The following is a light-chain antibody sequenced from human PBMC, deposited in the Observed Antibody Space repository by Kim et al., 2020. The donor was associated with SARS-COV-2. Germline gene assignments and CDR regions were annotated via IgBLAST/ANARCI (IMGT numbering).Light chain of an antibody. CDR1: QSISGW. J-gene: IGKJ1*01. CDR2: KAS. Sequence: ASVGDRVNITCRASQSISGWLAWYQQKPGKPPKLLIYKASSLQSGVPSRFSGSGSGTEFTLTISSLQPDDFATYHCQQWNSYSWTFGQGTKVDIK. V-gene: IGKV1-5*03. CDR3: QQWNSYSWT.